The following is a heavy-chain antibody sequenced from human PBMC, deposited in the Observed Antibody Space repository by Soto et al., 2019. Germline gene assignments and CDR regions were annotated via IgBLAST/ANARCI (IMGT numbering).Heavy chain of an antibody. Sequence: SVKVSCKASGGTFSSYAISWVRQAPGQGLEWMGGIIPIFGTANYAQKFQGRVTITADESTSTAYMELSSLRSVDTAVYYCASQGLGVAPQLVYYYYGMDFWGQGTTVTVSS. J-gene: IGHJ6*02. V-gene: IGHV1-69*13. CDR2: IIPIFGTA. CDR1: GGTFSSYA. D-gene: IGHD3-16*01. CDR3: ASQGLGVAPQLVYYYYGMDF.